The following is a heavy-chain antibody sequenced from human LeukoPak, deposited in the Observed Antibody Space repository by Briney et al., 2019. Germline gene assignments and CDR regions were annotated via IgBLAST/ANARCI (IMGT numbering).Heavy chain of an antibody. CDR1: GGTFTSYG. D-gene: IGHD2-2*01. V-gene: IGHV1-69*13. Sequence: ASVKVSCKASGGTFTSYGISWVRQAPGQGLEWMGGIIPMFGTTKYAQKFQGSVTITADQSTRTAYMEMSSLRSEDTALYYCSTVGSSASDPYDYWGQGTLVTVSS. CDR3: STVGSSASDPYDY. CDR2: IIPMFGTT. J-gene: IGHJ4*02.